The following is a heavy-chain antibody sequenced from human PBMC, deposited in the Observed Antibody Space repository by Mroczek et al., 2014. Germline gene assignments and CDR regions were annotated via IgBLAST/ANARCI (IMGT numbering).Heavy chain of an antibody. V-gene: IGHV3-30-3*01. Sequence: QVQLVESGGGVVQPGRSLRLSCAASGFTFSSYAMHWVRQAPGKGLEWVAVISYDGSNKYYADSVKGRFTISRDNSKNTLYLQMNSLRAEDTAVYYCARFITGEDYWGQGTLVTVSS. J-gene: IGHJ4*02. CDR1: GFTFSSYA. CDR3: ARFITGEDY. CDR2: ISYDGSNK. D-gene: IGHD7-27*01.